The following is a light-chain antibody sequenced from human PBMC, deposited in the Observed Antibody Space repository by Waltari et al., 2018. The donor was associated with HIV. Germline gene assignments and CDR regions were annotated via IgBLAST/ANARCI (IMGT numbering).Light chain of an antibody. Sequence: DIVMTQSPEYLVASLGERATINCKSSRNVLYSSTNKNYLAWYQHKPGQPPKLLIYWASTRESGFPDRFTGSASGTNFTLTISSLQAEDVAVYFCHQYVSPPPTFGQGTKVEIK. CDR1: RNVLYSSTNKNY. J-gene: IGKJ1*01. V-gene: IGKV4-1*01. CDR2: WAS. CDR3: HQYVSPPPT.